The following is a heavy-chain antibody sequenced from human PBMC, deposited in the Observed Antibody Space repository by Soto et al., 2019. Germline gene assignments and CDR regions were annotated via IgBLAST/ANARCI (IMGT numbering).Heavy chain of an antibody. J-gene: IGHJ4*02. CDR3: AKTPGRCSSTSCYTLDYFDY. CDR2: ISGSGGST. D-gene: IGHD2-2*02. Sequence: GGSLRLSCAASGFTFSSYAMSWVRQAPGKGLEWVSAISGSGGSTYYADSVKGRFTISRDNSKNTLYLQMNSLRAEDTAVYYCAKTPGRCSSTSCYTLDYFDYWGQGTLVTVSS. CDR1: GFTFSSYA. V-gene: IGHV3-23*01.